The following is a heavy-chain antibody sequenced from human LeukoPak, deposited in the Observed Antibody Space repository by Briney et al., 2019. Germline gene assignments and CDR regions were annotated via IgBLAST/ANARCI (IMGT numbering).Heavy chain of an antibody. CDR3: GRGLGAPPVPYNWFDP. CDR2: IYYSASN. D-gene: IGHD1-26*01. Sequence: SVTLSLTCTVSGVSISSYHWSWQRQPPGDGLVWIGYIYYSASNNSNPSLNSGVTITVISSKNHFMQKGSPVTAATTAVYYCGRGLGAPPVPYNWFDPWGQGTLVTVSS. CDR1: GVSISSYH. J-gene: IGHJ5*02. V-gene: IGHV4-59*01.